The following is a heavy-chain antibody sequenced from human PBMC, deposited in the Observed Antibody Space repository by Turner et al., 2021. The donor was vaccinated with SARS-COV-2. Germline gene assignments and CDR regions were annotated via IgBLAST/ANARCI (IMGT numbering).Heavy chain of an antibody. J-gene: IGHJ2*01. CDR3: ATPSVSYDSSGYFHFDL. D-gene: IGHD3-22*01. V-gene: IGHV4-39*01. Sequence: QLQLQESGPGLVQPSETLSLTCTVSGGSISSSSYSWGWIRQPPGKGLEWIGSIYYSGSTYYNPSLKSRVTISVDTSKNQFSLKLSSVTAADTAVYYCATPSVSYDSSGYFHFDLWGRGTLVTVSS. CDR2: IYYSGST. CDR1: GGSISSSSYS.